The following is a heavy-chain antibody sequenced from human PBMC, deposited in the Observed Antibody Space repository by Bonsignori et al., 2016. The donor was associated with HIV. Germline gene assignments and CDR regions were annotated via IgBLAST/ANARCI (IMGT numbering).Heavy chain of an antibody. CDR3: ARVGQVRRSGWDIPFDY. CDR1: GGSISSYY. V-gene: IGHV4-59*01. D-gene: IGHD6-19*01. J-gene: IGHJ4*02. Sequence: SETLSLTCTVSGGSISSYYWSWIRQPPGKGLEWIGYIYYSGSTNYNPSLKSRVTISVDTSKNQFSLKLSSVTAADTAVYYCARVGQVRRSGWDIPFDYWGQGTLVTVSS. CDR2: IYYSGST.